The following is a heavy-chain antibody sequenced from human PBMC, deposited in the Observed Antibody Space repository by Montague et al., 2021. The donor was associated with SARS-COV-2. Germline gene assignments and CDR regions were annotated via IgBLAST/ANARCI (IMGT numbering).Heavy chain of an antibody. V-gene: IGHV6-1*01. CDR1: GDSVSSNNAA. D-gene: IGHD6-13*01. J-gene: IGHJ6*02. CDR3: ARDAHIGSTWPFSGDGMDV. CDR2: TNYRSKWHY. Sequence: CAISGDSVSSNNAAWNWIRQSPSRGLEWLGRTNYRSKWHYDYAVSVKSRILIIPNTSENQFSLQLNPVTPEDTAVYYCARDAHIGSTWPFSGDGMDVWGQGTTVTVSS.